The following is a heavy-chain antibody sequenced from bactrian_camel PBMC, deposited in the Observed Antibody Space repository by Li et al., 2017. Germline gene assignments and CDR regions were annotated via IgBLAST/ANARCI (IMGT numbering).Heavy chain of an antibody. D-gene: IGHD4*01. Sequence: HVQLVESGGGSVQPGGSLKLSCVATGWTDGSNCLGWFRQSPGKEREAVAVLWTGNGRTYYSDSVKGRFTISHDNAANTLFLQMNSLEPVDSAVYYCAAGWGIRPRIATLDSYEYQSWGPGTQVTVS. V-gene: IGHV3S1*01. CDR3: AAGWGIRPRIATLDSYEYQS. J-gene: IGHJ4*01. CDR2: LWTGNGRT. CDR1: GWTDGSNC.